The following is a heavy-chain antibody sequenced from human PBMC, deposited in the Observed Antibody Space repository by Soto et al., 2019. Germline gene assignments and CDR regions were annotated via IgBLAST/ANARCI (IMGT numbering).Heavy chain of an antibody. D-gene: IGHD3-3*01. CDR3: GIRGSGYDFWSGSEGSFDY. CDR1: GGTFSSYA. CDR2: IIPIFGTA. J-gene: IGHJ4*02. V-gene: IGHV1-69*01. Sequence: QVQLVQSGAEVKKPGSSVKVSCKASGGTFSSYAISWVRQAPGQGLEWMGGIIPIFGTANYAQKFQGRVAITADESTSTAYMELSSLRSEDTAVYYCGIRGSGYDFWSGSEGSFDYWGQGTLVTVSS.